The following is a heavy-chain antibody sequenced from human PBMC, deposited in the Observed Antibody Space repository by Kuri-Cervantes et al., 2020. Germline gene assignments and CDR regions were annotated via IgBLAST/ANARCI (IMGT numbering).Heavy chain of an antibody. CDR2: ISYDGSNK. CDR1: GFTFSSYG. V-gene: IGHV3-30*03. CDR3: ARDDVTTSGLVYYYGMDV. J-gene: IGHJ6*02. D-gene: IGHD3/OR15-3a*01. Sequence: GESLKISCAASGFTFSSYGMHWVRQAPGKGLEWVAVISYDGSNKYYADSVKGRFTISRDNSKNTLYLQMNSLRAEDTAVYYCARDDVTTSGLVYYYGMDVWGQGTTVTVSS.